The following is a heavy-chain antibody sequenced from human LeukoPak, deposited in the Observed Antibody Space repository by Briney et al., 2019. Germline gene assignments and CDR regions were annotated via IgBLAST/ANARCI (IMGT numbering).Heavy chain of an antibody. D-gene: IGHD2-15*01. Sequence: PSETLSLTCTVSGGSISYSNSYWGWIRQPPGKGLEWIGNIYFSGSTYYKQSLKSRVTISVDTSKNQFSLKLRSVTAADTAVYYCARDGFCCSGYNNWFDPWGQGTLVTVSS. CDR1: GGSISYSNSY. V-gene: IGHV4-39*07. CDR2: IYFSGST. CDR3: ARDGFCCSGYNNWFDP. J-gene: IGHJ5*02.